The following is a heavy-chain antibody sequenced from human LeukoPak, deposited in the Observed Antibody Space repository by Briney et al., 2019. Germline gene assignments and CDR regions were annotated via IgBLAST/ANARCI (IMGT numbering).Heavy chain of an antibody. J-gene: IGHJ4*02. D-gene: IGHD3-22*01. CDR3: ARGVTMRGDYFDY. V-gene: IGHV3-30-3*01. CDR1: GFTFSSYA. Sequence: GGSLRLSCAASGFTFSSYAMHWVRQAPGKGLEWVAVISYVGSNKYYADSVKGRFTISRDNAKNSLYLQMNSLRAEDTAVYYCARGVTMRGDYFDYWGQGTLVTVSS. CDR2: ISYVGSNK.